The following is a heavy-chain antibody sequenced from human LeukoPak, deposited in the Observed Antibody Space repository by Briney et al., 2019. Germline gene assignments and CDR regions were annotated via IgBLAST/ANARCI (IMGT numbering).Heavy chain of an antibody. D-gene: IGHD2-15*01. J-gene: IGHJ4*02. CDR3: AQGTLGSCSGARCYPFDY. CDR1: GFTFSSYS. V-gene: IGHV3-21*04. CDR2: ISSSSSYI. Sequence: PGGSLRLSCAASGFTFSSYSMNWVRQAPGKGLEWVSYISSSSSYIYYADSVKGRFTISRDNSKNTLYLQMNSLRAEDTAIYYCAQGTLGSCSGARCYPFDYWGQGALVTVSS.